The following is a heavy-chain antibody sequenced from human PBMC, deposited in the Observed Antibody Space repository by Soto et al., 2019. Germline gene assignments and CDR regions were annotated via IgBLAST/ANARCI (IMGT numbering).Heavy chain of an antibody. CDR1: GGSISSGGYY. Sequence: SETLSLTCTVSGGSISSGGYYWSWIRQHPGKGLEWIGYIYYSGSTYYNPSLKSRVTISVDTSKNQFSLKLSSVTAADTAVYYCASCRPYYYDSTGYLGYFDYWGQGTLVTVSS. CDR2: IYYSGST. CDR3: ASCRPYYYDSTGYLGYFDY. D-gene: IGHD3-22*01. J-gene: IGHJ4*02. V-gene: IGHV4-31*02.